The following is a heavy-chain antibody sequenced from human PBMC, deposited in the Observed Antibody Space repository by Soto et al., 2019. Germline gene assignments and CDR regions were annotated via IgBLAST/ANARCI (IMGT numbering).Heavy chain of an antibody. CDR1: GYTFTGFY. J-gene: IGHJ4*02. Sequence: QVQLVQSGAEVRKPGASVKVSCKAPGYTFTGFYIHWVRQAPGQGLEWMGWINPDSGDTSYAQRFQGRITMTRDTSISTAYMELSRPTYDDTAVYFCGRAGGNNGYFSVDYWGQGSLVTVSS. CDR2: INPDSGDT. V-gene: IGHV1-2*02. CDR3: GRAGGNNGYFSVDY. D-gene: IGHD2-2*03.